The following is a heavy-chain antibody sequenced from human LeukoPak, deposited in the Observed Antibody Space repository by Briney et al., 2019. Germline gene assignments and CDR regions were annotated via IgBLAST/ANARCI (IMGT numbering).Heavy chain of an antibody. J-gene: IGHJ5*02. D-gene: IGHD2-2*01. CDR3: ARGTRVVPAAMDWFDP. V-gene: IGHV4-34*01. CDR1: GASLHGHY. CDR2: GGDRGGT. Sequence: SETLSLTCAVYGASLHGHYWSWIRQSPGKGLEWIGEGGDRGGTKFNPSLKGRVSISADPSKNQFSLNLYSMTAADTAVYYCARGTRVVPAAMDWFDPWGQGTLVTVSS.